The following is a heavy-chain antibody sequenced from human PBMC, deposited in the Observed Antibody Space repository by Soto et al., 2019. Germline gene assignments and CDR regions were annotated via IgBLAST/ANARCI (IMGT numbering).Heavy chain of an antibody. V-gene: IGHV1-46*01. CDR3: AREVPAADHNYYFGRDV. J-gene: IGHJ6*02. Sequence: GASVKVSCKASGYTFTSYYMHWVRQAPGQGLEWMGIINPSGGSTSYAQKFQGRVTMTRDTSTSTVYMELSSLRSEDTAVYYCAREVPAADHNYYFGRDVWGQGTTVTVSS. D-gene: IGHD2-2*01. CDR1: GYTFTSYY. CDR2: INPSGGST.